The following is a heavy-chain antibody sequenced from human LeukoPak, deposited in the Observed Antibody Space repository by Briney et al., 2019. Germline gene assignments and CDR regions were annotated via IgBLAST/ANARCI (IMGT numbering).Heavy chain of an antibody. V-gene: IGHV4-30-2*01. D-gene: IGHD4-17*01. CDR3: ARAVMTTALGYYFDY. CDR2: IYHSGST. J-gene: IGHJ4*02. CDR1: GGSISSGGYS. Sequence: SETLSLTCTVSGGSISSGGYSWSWIRQPPGKGLEWIGYIYHSGSTYYNPSLKSRVTISVDRSKNQFSLKLSSVTAADTAVYYCARAVMTTALGYYFDYWGQGTLVTVSS.